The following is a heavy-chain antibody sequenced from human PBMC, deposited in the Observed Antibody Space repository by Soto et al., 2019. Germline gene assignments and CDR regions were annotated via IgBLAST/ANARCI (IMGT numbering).Heavy chain of an antibody. CDR3: ASANCGGDCSYRHDRYYFES. J-gene: IGHJ4*02. CDR2: IFYSGST. CDR1: GGSITSDDYY. D-gene: IGHD2-21*02. Sequence: QVQLQESGPGLVKPSQSLSLTCTVSGGSITSDDYYWSWIRQPPGRGLEWIGYIFYSGSTHYNPSLKSRFILSLDTSKKQVSLKLSSVTAAHTAVYYCASANCGGDCSYRHDRYYFESWGQGTLVTVSS. V-gene: IGHV4-30-4*01.